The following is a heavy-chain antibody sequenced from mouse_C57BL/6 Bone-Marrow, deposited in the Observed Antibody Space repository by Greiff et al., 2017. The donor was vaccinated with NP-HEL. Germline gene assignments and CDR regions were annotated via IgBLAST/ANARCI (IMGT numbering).Heavy chain of an antibody. CDR1: GYAFSSSW. V-gene: IGHV1-82*01. CDR2: IYPGDGDT. J-gene: IGHJ3*01. CDR3: ARGGASTVAPGLAY. D-gene: IGHD2-10*02. Sequence: VQLQQSGPELVKPGASVKISCKASGYAFSSSWMNWVKQRPGKGLEWIGRIYPGDGDTNYNGKFKGKATLTADTSSSTAYMQLSSLTSEDSAVYACARGGASTVAPGLAYWGQGTMVTVSA.